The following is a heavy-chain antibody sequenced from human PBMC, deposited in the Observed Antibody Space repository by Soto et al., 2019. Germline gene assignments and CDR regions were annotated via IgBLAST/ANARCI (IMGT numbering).Heavy chain of an antibody. CDR1: VYTFTRYG. CDR3: ARDPPHSSRWYYYYYGMDV. J-gene: IGHJ6*02. Sequence: ASVTVSCKASVYTFTRYGISCVRQAPGQGLEWMGWISAYNGNTNYAQKLQGRVTMTTDTSTSTAYMELRSLRSDDTAVYYCARDPPHSSRWYYYYYGMDVWGQGTTVTVSS. V-gene: IGHV1-18*01. CDR2: ISAYNGNT. D-gene: IGHD6-19*01.